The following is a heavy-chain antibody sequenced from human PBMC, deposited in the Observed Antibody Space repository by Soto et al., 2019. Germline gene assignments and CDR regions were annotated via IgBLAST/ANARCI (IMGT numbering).Heavy chain of an antibody. V-gene: IGHV3-74*01. CDR1: GFTFSTYW. J-gene: IGHJ4*02. D-gene: IGHD2-2*01. Sequence: EVQLVESGGGLVQPGGSLRLSCAASGFTFSTYWMHWVRQAPGKGLVWVSRTNTDGSSTTYADSVEGRFTISRDNAKNTLYLQMNSLRAEDTAVYYCARGTRVIPAESDFDYRGQGTLVTVSS. CDR2: TNTDGSST. CDR3: ARGTRVIPAESDFDY.